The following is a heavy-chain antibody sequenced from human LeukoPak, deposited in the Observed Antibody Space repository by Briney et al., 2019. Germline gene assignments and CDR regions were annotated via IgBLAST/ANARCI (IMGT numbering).Heavy chain of an antibody. CDR2: IIPIFGTA. J-gene: IGHJ6*03. V-gene: IGHV1-69*05. CDR1: GGTFSSYA. CDR3: AREAANYYYMDV. D-gene: IGHD5-18*01. Sequence: SVKVSCKASGGTFSSYAISWVRQAPGQGLEWMGGIIPIFGTANYAQKFQGRVTITTDESTGTAYMELSSLRSEDTAVYYCAREAANYYYMDVWGKGTTVTVSS.